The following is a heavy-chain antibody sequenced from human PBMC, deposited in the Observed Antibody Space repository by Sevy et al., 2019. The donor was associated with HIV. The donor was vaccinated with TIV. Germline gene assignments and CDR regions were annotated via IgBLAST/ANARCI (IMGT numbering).Heavy chain of an antibody. CDR3: AREWGRQLAPRGWFDP. CDR2: ISSSGSTI. D-gene: IGHD6-6*01. Sequence: GGSLRLSCAASGFTFSDYYMSWIRQAPGKGLEWVSYISSSGSTIYYADSVKGRFTISRDNAKNSLYLQMNSLRAEDTAVYYCAREWGRQLAPRGWFDPWGQGTLVTVSS. J-gene: IGHJ5*02. V-gene: IGHV3-11*01. CDR1: GFTFSDYY.